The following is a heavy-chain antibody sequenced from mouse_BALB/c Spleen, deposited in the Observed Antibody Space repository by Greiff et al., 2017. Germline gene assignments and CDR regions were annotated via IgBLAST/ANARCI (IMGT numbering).Heavy chain of an antibody. CDR1: GYTFTDYA. V-gene: IGHV1S137*01. Sequence: VQLQQSGAELVRPGVSVKISCKGSGYTFTDYAMHWVKQSHAQSLEWIGVISTYYGDASYNQKFKGKATLTVDKSSSTAYMELARLTSEDSAIYDGARGRWLLRDAMDYWGQGTSVTVSS. J-gene: IGHJ4*01. CDR2: ISTYYGDA. CDR3: ARGRWLLRDAMDY. D-gene: IGHD2-3*01.